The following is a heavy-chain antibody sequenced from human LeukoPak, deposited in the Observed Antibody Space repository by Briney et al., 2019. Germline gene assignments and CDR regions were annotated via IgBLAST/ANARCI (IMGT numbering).Heavy chain of an antibody. D-gene: IGHD3-10*01. J-gene: IGHJ4*02. Sequence: PSETLSLTCAVYGGSFSGYYWSWIRQPPVKGLEWIGEINHSGSTNYNPSLKSRVTISVDTSKNQFSLKLSSVTAADTAVYYCARARYYGSGSYLYWGQGTLVTVSS. V-gene: IGHV4-34*01. CDR1: GGSFSGYY. CDR2: INHSGST. CDR3: ARARYYGSGSYLY.